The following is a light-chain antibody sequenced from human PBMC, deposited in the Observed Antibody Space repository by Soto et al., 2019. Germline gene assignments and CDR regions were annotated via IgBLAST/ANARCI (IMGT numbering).Light chain of an antibody. V-gene: IGKV1-17*01. J-gene: IGKJ2*01. Sequence: IQMTQSPSSLSASLGDRVTITCRASQAIGTDLGWYQQKPGKAPKRLIYAASSLQSGAPPRFSGSGSGTDFTLTIRSLQSEDFATYYCQQSYITPYTFGQGTKLEIK. CDR1: QAIGTD. CDR2: AAS. CDR3: QQSYITPYT.